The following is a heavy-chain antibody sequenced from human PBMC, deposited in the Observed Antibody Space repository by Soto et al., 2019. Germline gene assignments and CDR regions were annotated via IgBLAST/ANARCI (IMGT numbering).Heavy chain of an antibody. J-gene: IGHJ3*02. V-gene: IGHV3-7*03. CDR2: IKQDGSEK. D-gene: IGHD3-10*01. Sequence: GGSLRLSCAASGFPFRSYWMSWVRQAPGKGLEWVANIKQDGSEKYYVDSVKGRLTISRDNAKNSLYLQMKSLRAEDTAVYYCARGWFSGSGSDAFDIWGQGTMVTVSS. CDR1: GFPFRSYW. CDR3: ARGWFSGSGSDAFDI.